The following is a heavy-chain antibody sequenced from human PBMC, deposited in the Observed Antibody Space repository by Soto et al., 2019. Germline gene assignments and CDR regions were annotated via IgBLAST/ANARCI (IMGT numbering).Heavy chain of an antibody. Sequence: SETLSLTCTVSGGSISSGGYYWSWIRQHPGKGLEWIGYIYYSGSTYYNPSLQSRLTISVDTSTNQFSLKLSSVTAADTAVYYCASSLRVTNWGGLGTSVFFDYWGQGTLVTVSS. V-gene: IGHV4-31*03. D-gene: IGHD7-27*01. CDR3: ASSLRVTNWGGLGTSVFFDY. CDR1: GGSISSGGYY. CDR2: IYYSGST. J-gene: IGHJ4*02.